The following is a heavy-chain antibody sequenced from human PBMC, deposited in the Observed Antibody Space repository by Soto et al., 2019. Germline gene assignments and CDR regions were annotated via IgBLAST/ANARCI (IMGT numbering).Heavy chain of an antibody. J-gene: IGHJ4*02. CDR2: ISSSSSSI. CDR3: ERDDRNYDPFYY. D-gene: IGHD3-22*01. CDR1: GFTFSSYS. Sequence: LGRSLRLSYAASGFTFSSYSMNGVRQAPGKGLEWGSYISSSSSSIYYADSVKGRFTISRANAKNSLYLHMNSLRAEDTAVYYCERDDRNYDPFYYCGQXTLVIGSS. V-gene: IGHV3-48*01.